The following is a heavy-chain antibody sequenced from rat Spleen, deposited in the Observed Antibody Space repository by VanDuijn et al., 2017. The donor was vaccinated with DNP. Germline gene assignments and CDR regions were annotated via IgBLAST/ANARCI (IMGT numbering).Heavy chain of an antibody. CDR3: ASQGTIAAMAFGS. Sequence: EVQLVESGGDFVQHGRSLRLSCAASGFTFSAYNMAWVRQAPKKALEWVATITYDGSRTYYRDSVKGRFTISRANSKSTLFLQMDSLRSEDTATYYCASQGTIAAMAFGSWGQGTLVTVSS. CDR1: GFTFSAYN. J-gene: IGHJ3*01. CDR2: ITYDGSRT. V-gene: IGHV5S10*01. D-gene: IGHD1-2*01.